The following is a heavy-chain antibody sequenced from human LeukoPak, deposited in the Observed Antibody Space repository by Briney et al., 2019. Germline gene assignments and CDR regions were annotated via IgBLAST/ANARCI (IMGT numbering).Heavy chain of an antibody. D-gene: IGHD2-21*01. Sequence: LSLTCTVSGGSISSGDYYWSWVRQAPGKGLEWVSGISGSGDSTDYADSVKGRFTISRDNSKDTLYLQMNSLRVEDTAVYYCAKAADIVVVMASPYWGQGILVTVSS. V-gene: IGHV3-23*01. CDR3: AKAADIVVVMASPY. J-gene: IGHJ4*02. CDR1: GGSISSGDYY. CDR2: ISGSGDST.